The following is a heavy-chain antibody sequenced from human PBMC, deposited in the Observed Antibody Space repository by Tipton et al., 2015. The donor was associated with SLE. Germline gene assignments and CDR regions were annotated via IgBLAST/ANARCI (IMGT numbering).Heavy chain of an antibody. CDR1: GGSISSYH. CDR2: MYYSGST. J-gene: IGHJ5*02. CDR3: ARQSYPGLVVYAHNWFDP. D-gene: IGHD2-8*02. V-gene: IGHV4-59*08. Sequence: LRLSCTVSGGSISSYHWSWIRQPPGKGLEWIGYMYYSGSTNYNPSLKSRVTISVDTSKNQFSLTLSSVTAADTAVYYCARQSYPGLVVYAHNWFDPWGQGNLVTVSS.